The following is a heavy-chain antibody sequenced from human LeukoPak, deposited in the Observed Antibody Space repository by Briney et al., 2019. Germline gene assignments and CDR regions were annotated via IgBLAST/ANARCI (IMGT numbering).Heavy chain of an antibody. Sequence: GGSLRLSCAASGFTFSSYSMNWVRQAPGKGLEWVSSISSSSSYIYYADSVKGRFTISRDNAKNSLYLQTNSLRAEDTAVYYCATLDYDFWSGLDYWGQGTLVTVSS. J-gene: IGHJ4*02. CDR1: GFTFSSYS. CDR3: ATLDYDFWSGLDY. D-gene: IGHD3-3*01. CDR2: ISSSSSYI. V-gene: IGHV3-21*01.